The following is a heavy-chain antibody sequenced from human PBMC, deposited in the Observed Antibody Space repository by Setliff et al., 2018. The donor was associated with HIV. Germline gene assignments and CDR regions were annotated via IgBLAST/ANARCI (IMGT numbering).Heavy chain of an antibody. CDR1: GGSISSSNW. Sequence: SETLSLTCAVSGGSISSSNWCSWVRQPPGKGLEWIGEIYHSGSTNYNPSLTSRVTISVDKSKNQFSLKLRSVTAADTAVYYCASPRGGSGSPRYAFDIWGQGTMVTVSS. CDR3: ASPRGGSGSPRYAFDI. CDR2: IYHSGST. D-gene: IGHD3-22*01. V-gene: IGHV4-4*02. J-gene: IGHJ3*02.